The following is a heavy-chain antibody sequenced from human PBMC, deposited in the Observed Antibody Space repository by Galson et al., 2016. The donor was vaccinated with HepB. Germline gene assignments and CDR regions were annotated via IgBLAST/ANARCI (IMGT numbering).Heavy chain of an antibody. CDR3: ASKGKEWLVHGYFDN. D-gene: IGHD6-19*01. J-gene: IGHJ4*02. CDR2: LYFGANT. V-gene: IGHV4-39*01. Sequence: SETLSLTCSVSGGSINSSSFYWGWIRQSPGRGLEWIGTLYFGANTYYNPSLKSRVTISVDTSNNQFSLKLTSVTAEDTAIYYCASKGKEWLVHGYFDNWGQGTLATVSS. CDR1: GGSINSSSFY.